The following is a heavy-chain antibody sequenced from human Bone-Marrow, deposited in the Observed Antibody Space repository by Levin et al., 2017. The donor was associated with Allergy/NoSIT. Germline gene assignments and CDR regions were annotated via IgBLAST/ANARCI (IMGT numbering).Heavy chain of an antibody. J-gene: IGHJ4*02. Sequence: GESLKISCAASGFTFSSYAMSWVRQAPGKGLEWVSAISGSGGSTYYPDSVKGRFTISRDNSKNTLYLQMNSLRAEDTAVYYCAKDQVGYYDSSGILWGQGTLVTVSS. CDR2: ISGSGGST. CDR1: GFTFSSYA. V-gene: IGHV3-23*01. CDR3: AKDQVGYYDSSGIL. D-gene: IGHD3-22*01.